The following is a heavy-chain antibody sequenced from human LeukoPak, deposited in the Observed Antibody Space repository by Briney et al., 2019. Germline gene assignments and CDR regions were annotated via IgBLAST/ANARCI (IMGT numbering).Heavy chain of an antibody. Sequence: PGGSLRLSCAASGFTFSSYTMNWVRQAPGKGLEWVSSISGSSSYMFYADSVKGRFTISRDSTKNSLYLHMNSLRADDTAVYYCARVRDLYRDYWGQGTLVTVSS. V-gene: IGHV3-21*01. CDR3: ARVRDLYRDY. CDR1: GFTFSSYT. CDR2: ISGSSSYM. J-gene: IGHJ4*02. D-gene: IGHD2-2*02.